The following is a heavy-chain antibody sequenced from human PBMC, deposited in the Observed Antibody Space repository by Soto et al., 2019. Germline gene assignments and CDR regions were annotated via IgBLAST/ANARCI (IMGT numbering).Heavy chain of an antibody. V-gene: IGHV1-69*01. D-gene: IGHD1-1*01. J-gene: IGHJ6*02. Sequence: QVQRVQSGAEVKKPGSSVKVSCEASGGTFSSYAISWVRQAPGQGLEWMGGIIPIFGTANYAQKFQGRVTITADESTSTAYMELSSLRSEDTAVYYCARAGQVRTGYYYYGMDVWGQGTTVTVSS. CDR3: ARAGQVRTGYYYYGMDV. CDR2: IIPIFGTA. CDR1: GGTFSSYA.